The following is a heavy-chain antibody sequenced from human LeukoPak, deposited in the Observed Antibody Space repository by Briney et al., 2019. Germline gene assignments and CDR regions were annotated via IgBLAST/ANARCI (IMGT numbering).Heavy chain of an antibody. Sequence: SETLSLTCTGSGGSIRSYYWSWIRQPPGKGLEWLGYIYYSGSTNYNPSLKSRVTISVDTSKNQFSLKLSSVTAADTAVYYCARVAGYSSFYYFQGMDVWGQGTTVTVSS. CDR3: ARVAGYSSFYYFQGMDV. J-gene: IGHJ6*02. D-gene: IGHD6-13*01. CDR2: IYYSGST. CDR1: GGSIRSYY. V-gene: IGHV4-59*01.